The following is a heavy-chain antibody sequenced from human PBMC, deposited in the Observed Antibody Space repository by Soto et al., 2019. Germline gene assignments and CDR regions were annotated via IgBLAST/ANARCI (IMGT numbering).Heavy chain of an antibody. J-gene: IGHJ3*02. CDR1: GFTFSSYG. CDR2: IWYDGSNK. D-gene: IGHD6-19*01. Sequence: GGSLRLSFAASGFTFSSYGMHWVRQAPGKGLEWVSFIWYDGSNKYYADSVKGRFTISRDNSKKTLYLQMNSLRAEDTAVYYCATSSGWYVGGAFDXWGQVTMVTVS. CDR3: ATSSGWYVGGAFDX. V-gene: IGHV3-30*02.